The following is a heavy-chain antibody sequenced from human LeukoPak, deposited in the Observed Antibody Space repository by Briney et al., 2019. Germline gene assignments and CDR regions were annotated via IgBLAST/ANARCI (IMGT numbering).Heavy chain of an antibody. CDR1: GESFSSYY. J-gene: IGHJ4*02. Sequence: PSETLSLTCAVYGESFSSYYWSWIRQSPGKGLEYIGEINHSGSTNYNPSLKSRVTISVDTSKNQFSLKMTSVTAADTAVYYCAISYDDYGDYRGQGTLVTVSS. CDR3: AISYDDYGDY. V-gene: IGHV4-34*01. CDR2: INHSGST. D-gene: IGHD4-17*01.